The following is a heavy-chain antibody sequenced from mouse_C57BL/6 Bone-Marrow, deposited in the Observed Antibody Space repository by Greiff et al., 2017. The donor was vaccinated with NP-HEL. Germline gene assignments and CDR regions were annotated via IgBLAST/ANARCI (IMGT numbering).Heavy chain of an antibody. D-gene: IGHD1-1*01. J-gene: IGHJ4*01. CDR3: TTPSYYGSSFYAMDY. V-gene: IGHV14-4*01. CDR2: IDPENGDT. Sequence: DVQLQESGAELVRPGASVKLSCTASGFNIKDDYMHWVKQRPEQGLEWIGWIDPENGDTEYASKFQGKATITADTSSNTAYLQLSSLTSEDTAVYYCTTPSYYGSSFYAMDYWGQGTSVTVSS. CDR1: GFNIKDDY.